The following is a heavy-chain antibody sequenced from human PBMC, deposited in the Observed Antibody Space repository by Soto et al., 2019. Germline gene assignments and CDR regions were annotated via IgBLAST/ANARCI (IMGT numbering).Heavy chain of an antibody. CDR2: ISSSSSYI. Sequence: PGGSLRLSCAASGFTFSSYSMNWVRQAPGKGLEWVSSISSSSSYIYYADSVKGRFTISRDNAKNSLYLQMNSLRAEDTAVYYCARDGSWFGEFEDFDYWGQGTLVTVSS. CDR3: ARDGSWFGEFEDFDY. J-gene: IGHJ4*02. D-gene: IGHD3-10*01. V-gene: IGHV3-21*01. CDR1: GFTFSSYS.